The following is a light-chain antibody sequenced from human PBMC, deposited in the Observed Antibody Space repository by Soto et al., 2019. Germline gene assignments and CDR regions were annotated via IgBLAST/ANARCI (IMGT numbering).Light chain of an antibody. Sequence: DIQMTQSPSSLSASVGDRVTITCRASQSISSYLNWYQQKPRKAPKLLIYAASSLQSGVPSRFSGSGSGIDFTLTISSLQPEDFATYYCQQSYSTPVTFGQGTRLEIK. CDR1: QSISSY. CDR3: QQSYSTPVT. V-gene: IGKV1-39*01. J-gene: IGKJ5*01. CDR2: AAS.